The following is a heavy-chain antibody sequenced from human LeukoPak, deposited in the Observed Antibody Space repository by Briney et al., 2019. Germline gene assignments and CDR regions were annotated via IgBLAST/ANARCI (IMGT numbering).Heavy chain of an antibody. CDR2: IYYSGST. V-gene: IGHV4-30-4*01. CDR1: GGSISSGDYY. Sequence: SQTLSLTCTVSGGSISSGDYYWSWIRQPPGKGLEWIGYIYYSGSTYYNPSLKSRVTISVDTSKNQFSLKLSSVTAADTAVYYCAREAAGHFGSDYWGQGTLVTVSS. J-gene: IGHJ4*02. D-gene: IGHD6-13*01. CDR3: AREAAGHFGSDY.